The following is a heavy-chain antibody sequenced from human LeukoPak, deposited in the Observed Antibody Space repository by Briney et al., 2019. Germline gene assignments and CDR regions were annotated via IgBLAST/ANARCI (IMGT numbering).Heavy chain of an antibody. J-gene: IGHJ3*02. CDR3: AKDQRGGRATYAFDI. Sequence: GGSLRPSCAASGFTFSSYAMSWVRQAPGKGLEWVSAISGSGGSTYYADSVKGRFTISRDNSKNTLYLQMNSLRAEDTAVYYCAKDQRGGRATYAFDIWGQGTMVTVSS. CDR1: GFTFSSYA. V-gene: IGHV3-23*01. D-gene: IGHD2-15*01. CDR2: ISGSGGST.